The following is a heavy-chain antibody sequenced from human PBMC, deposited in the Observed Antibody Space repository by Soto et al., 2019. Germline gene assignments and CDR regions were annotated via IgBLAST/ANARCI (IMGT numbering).Heavy chain of an antibody. CDR2: KYYRSRWYS. J-gene: IGHJ4*02. D-gene: IGHD4-4*01. CDR1: GDSVSSNCAA. V-gene: IGHV6-1*01. CDR3: ARDTPGFXSAVDF. Sequence: PSQTLSLSCAISGDSVSSNCAAWNWIRQSPSIGLEWLGRKYYRSRWYSYYAQSVKSRITVNQDTSQNQFSLQLNSVTPEDTDIYYCARDTPGFXSAVDFWGQGTXVXV.